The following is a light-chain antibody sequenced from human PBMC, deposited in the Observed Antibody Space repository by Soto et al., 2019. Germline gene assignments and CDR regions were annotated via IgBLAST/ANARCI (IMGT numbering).Light chain of an antibody. J-gene: IGKJ1*01. CDR3: MQGTQWPRT. CDR1: QSLVDSDGNTH. V-gene: IGKV2-30*01. Sequence: DVVMTQSPPFLPVTLGQPASVSCRYSQSLVDSDGNTHLSWYKQRPGQSPRCLIYRVLNRDSGVSDRFSGNGSGTDFTLKISRVEAEDVGVYYCMQGTQWPRTFGQGTKVDI. CDR2: RVL.